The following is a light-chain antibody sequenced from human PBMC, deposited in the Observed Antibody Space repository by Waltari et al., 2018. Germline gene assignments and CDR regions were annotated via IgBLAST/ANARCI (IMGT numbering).Light chain of an antibody. CDR1: SLRSYY. CDR3: PPRDVSGAGGQ. V-gene: IGLV3-19*01. J-gene: IGLJ2*01. Sequence: SSELTQDPAVSVAMGQTVRITCQGDSLRSYYASWYQQRPGQAPRLVRYEKNNRPPGFPNRSSGSSSINPAPLTTTGAQGEVGPSYSCPPRDVSGAGGQFGGGTKLTVL. CDR2: EKN.